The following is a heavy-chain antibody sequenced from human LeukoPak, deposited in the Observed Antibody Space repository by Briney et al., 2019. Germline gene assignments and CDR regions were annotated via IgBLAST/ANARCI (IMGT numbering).Heavy chain of an antibody. CDR2: IYYSGST. D-gene: IGHD1-7*01. CDR1: GGSISSHY. V-gene: IGHV4-59*11. J-gene: IGHJ4*02. Sequence: SETLSLTCTVSGGSISSHYWSWIGQPPGKGLEWIGYIYYSGSTNYNPSLKSRVTISVDTSKNQFSLKLSSVTAADTAVYYCARVITGTTLLEYWGQGTLVTVSS. CDR3: ARVITGTTLLEY.